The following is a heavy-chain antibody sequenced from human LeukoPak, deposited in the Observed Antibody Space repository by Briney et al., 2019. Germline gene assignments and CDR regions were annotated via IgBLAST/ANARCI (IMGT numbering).Heavy chain of an antibody. CDR3: ARNGGSGNYYYYYYMDV. D-gene: IGHD6-25*01. V-gene: IGHV4-4*07. CDR1: GGSISSYY. CDR2: IYTSGST. J-gene: IGHJ6*03. Sequence: SETLSLTCTVSGGSISSYYWSWIRQPAGKGLEWIGRIYTSGSTNYNPSLKSRVTMSVDTSKNQFSLKLSSVTAADTAVYYCARNGGSGNYYYYYYMDVWGKGTTVTVSS.